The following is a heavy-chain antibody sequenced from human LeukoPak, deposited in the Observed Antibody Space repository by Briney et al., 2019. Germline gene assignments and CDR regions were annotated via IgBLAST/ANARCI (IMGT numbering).Heavy chain of an antibody. J-gene: IGHJ3*01. CDR2: IGGSGEST. Sequence: GGSLRLSCAASGFTFSTHAMNWVRQAPGKGLEWVSNIGGSGESTYYADSVKGRFTISRDNSKNTVFLQMNSLSRDDTAVYYCARRGGSNGWGAFDVWGQGTTITVSS. D-gene: IGHD2-8*01. CDR3: ARRGGSNGWGAFDV. V-gene: IGHV3-23*01. CDR1: GFTFSTHA.